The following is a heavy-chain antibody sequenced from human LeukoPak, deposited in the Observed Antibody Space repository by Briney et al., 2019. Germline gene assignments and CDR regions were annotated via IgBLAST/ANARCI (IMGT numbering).Heavy chain of an antibody. J-gene: IGHJ4*02. D-gene: IGHD6-19*01. Sequence: SETLSLTCTVSGGSISSSSYYWGWIRQPPGKGLEWIGEINHSGSTNHNPSLKSRVTISVDTSKNQFSLKLSSVTAADTAVYYCARQVTIAVAGTDYWGQGTLVTVSS. CDR1: GGSISSSSYY. V-gene: IGHV4-39*01. CDR2: INHSGST. CDR3: ARQVTIAVAGTDY.